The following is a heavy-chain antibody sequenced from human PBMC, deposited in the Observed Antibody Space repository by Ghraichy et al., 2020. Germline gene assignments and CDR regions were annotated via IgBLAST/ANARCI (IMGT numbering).Heavy chain of an antibody. J-gene: IGHJ6*02. V-gene: IGHV1-2*02. Sequence: VKVSCKASGYTFTGYYMHWVRQAPGQGLEWMGWINPNSGGTNYAQKFQGRVTMTRDTSISTAYMELSRLRSDDTAVYYCARDAPPTIAARRPLYYYYGMDVWGQGTTVTVSS. CDR3: ARDAPPTIAARRPLYYYYGMDV. D-gene: IGHD6-6*01. CDR2: INPNSGGT. CDR1: GYTFTGYY.